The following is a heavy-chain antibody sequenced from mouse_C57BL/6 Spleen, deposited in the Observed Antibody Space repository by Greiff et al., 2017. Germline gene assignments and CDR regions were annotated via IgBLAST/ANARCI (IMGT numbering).Heavy chain of an antibody. CDR2: IYPGSGST. CDR1: GYTFTSYW. V-gene: IGHV1-55*01. Sequence: QVQLQQPGAELVKPGASVKMSCKASGYTFTSYWITWVKQRPGQGLEWIGDIYPGSGSTNYNEKFKSKVTLTVDTSSSSAYMQLSSLTSEDSAVYYCARSPYGSCFDYWGQGTTLTVSS. J-gene: IGHJ2*01. CDR3: ARSPYGSCFDY. D-gene: IGHD1-1*01.